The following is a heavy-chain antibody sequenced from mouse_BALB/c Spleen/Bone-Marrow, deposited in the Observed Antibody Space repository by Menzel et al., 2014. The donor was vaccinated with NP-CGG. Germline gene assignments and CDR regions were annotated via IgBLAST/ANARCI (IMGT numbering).Heavy chain of an antibody. CDR2: ISSGGSYT. Sequence: VKLMESGGGLVKPGGSLKLSCAASGFTFSSYAMSWVRQTPEKRLEWVATISSGGSYTYYPDSVKGRFTISRDNAKNPLYLQMSSLRSEDTAMYYCARQREVRPYFYAMDYWGQGTSVTVSS. V-gene: IGHV5-9-3*01. D-gene: IGHD2-14*01. CDR3: ARQREVRPYFYAMDY. J-gene: IGHJ4*01. CDR1: GFTFSSYA.